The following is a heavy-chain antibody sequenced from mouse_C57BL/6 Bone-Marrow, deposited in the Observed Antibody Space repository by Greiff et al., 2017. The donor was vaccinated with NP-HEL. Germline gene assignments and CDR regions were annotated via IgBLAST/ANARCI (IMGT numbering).Heavy chain of an antibody. V-gene: IGHV5S21*01. D-gene: IGHD2-4*01. CDR3: TRRIYYDYPLDY. Sequence: EVKLVESGEGLVKPGGSLKLSCAASGFTFSSYAMSWVRQTPEKRLEWVAYISSGGDYIYYADTVKGRFTISSDNARNTLYLQMSSLKSEDTAMYYCTRRIYYDYPLDYWGQGTSVTVSS. CDR2: ISSGGDYI. CDR1: GFTFSSYA. J-gene: IGHJ4*01.